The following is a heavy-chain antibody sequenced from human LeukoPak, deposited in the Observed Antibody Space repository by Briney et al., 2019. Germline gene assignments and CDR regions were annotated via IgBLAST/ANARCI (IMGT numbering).Heavy chain of an antibody. V-gene: IGHV1-18*01. J-gene: IGHJ6*02. D-gene: IGHD6-19*01. CDR2: ISAYNGNT. CDR1: GYTFTSYG. CDR3: ARDRQWLVGPYYYYYYGMDV. Sequence: ASVKVSCKASGYTFTSYGISWVRQAPGQGLEGMGWISAYNGNTNYAQKLQGRVTTTTDTSTSTAYMELRSLRSDDTAVYYCARDRQWLVGPYYYYYYGMDVWGQGTTVTVSS.